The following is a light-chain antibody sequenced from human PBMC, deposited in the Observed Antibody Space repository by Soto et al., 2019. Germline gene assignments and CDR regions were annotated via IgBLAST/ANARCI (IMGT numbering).Light chain of an antibody. J-gene: IGKJ2*01. CDR3: QHRRYWHPLYT. CDR2: DAS. Sequence: EIVLTQSPATLSLSPGERATLSCRASQSVTSSLAWYQQKPGQAPRLLMYDASNRATGIPARFSGSGSGTDFTLTIRSLEPESFAVYYCQHRRYWHPLYTFGQGTQVEIK. V-gene: IGKV3-11*01. CDR1: QSVTSS.